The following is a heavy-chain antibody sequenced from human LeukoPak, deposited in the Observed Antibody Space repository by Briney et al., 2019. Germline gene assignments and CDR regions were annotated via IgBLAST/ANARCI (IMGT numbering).Heavy chain of an antibody. V-gene: IGHV3-15*01. CDR3: ARRAGDYSHPYDY. D-gene: IGHD3-22*01. Sequence: GGSLRPSCAASGFTFSNAWMTWVRQAPGKGLEWVGRIKSKSDGGTIDYGTPVKGRFTISRDDSKTTLYLEMNSLKTEDTAVYYCARRAGDYSHPYDYWGQGTLVTVSS. CDR2: IKSKSDGGTI. J-gene: IGHJ4*02. CDR1: GFTFSNAW.